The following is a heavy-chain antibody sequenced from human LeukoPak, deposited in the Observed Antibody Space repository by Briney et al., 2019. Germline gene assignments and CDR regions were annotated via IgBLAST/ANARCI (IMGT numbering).Heavy chain of an antibody. J-gene: IGHJ4*02. CDR1: GGSISSYY. CDR2: IYYSGST. V-gene: IGHV4-30-4*08. Sequence: SETLSLTCTVSGGSISSYYWSWIRQPPGKGLEWIGYIYYSGSTYYNPSLKSRVTISVDTSKNQFSLKLSSVTAADTAVYYCARAYDSSGYYWYWGQGTLVTASS. D-gene: IGHD3-22*01. CDR3: ARAYDSSGYYWY.